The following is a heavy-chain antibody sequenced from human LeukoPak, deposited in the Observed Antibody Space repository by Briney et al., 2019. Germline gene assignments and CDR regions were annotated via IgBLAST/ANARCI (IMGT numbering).Heavy chain of an antibody. CDR3: ARSSAGNCSGGSCYSQPYYMDV. CDR2: INHSGST. J-gene: IGHJ6*03. V-gene: IGHV4-34*01. CDR1: GGSFSGYY. Sequence: PSETLSLTCAVYGGSFSGYYWSWIRQPPGKGLEWIGEINHSGSTNYNPSLKSRVTISVDTSKNQFSLKLSSVTAADTAVYYCARSSAGNCSGGSCYSQPYYMDVWGKGTTVTVSS. D-gene: IGHD2-15*01.